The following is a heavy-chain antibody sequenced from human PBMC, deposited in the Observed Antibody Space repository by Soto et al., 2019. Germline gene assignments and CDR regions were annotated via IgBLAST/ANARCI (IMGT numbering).Heavy chain of an antibody. CDR2: INAGNGDT. D-gene: IGHD2-21*01. CDR3: ARLYSDAFDI. J-gene: IGHJ3*02. V-gene: IGHV1-3*01. CDR1: GYTFTTYV. Sequence: QVQLVQSGAEVKKPGASVKVSCKASGYTFTTYVIHWVRQAPGQRLEWMGWINAGNGDTKSSHKFQDRVTITRDTTATTVYMEVSSRRSEDTAVYYCARLYSDAFDIWGQGTMVTVSS.